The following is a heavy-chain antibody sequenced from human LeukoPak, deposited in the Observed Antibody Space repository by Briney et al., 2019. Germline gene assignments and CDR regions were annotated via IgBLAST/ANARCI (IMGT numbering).Heavy chain of an antibody. V-gene: IGHV4-59*08. CDR3: ARHVYYDYVWGSYPSFDY. J-gene: IGHJ4*02. Sequence: PSETLSLTCTVSGGSISSYYWSWIRQPPGKGLEWIGYIYYSGSTNYNPSLKSRVTISVDTSKNQFSLKLSSVTAADTAVYYCARHVYYDYVWGSYPSFDYWGQGTLVTVPS. CDR2: IYYSGST. CDR1: GGSISSYY. D-gene: IGHD3-16*02.